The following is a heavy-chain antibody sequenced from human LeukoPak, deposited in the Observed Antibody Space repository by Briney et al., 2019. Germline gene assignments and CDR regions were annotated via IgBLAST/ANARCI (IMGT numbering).Heavy chain of an antibody. CDR3: AKDRTIFGVVKRSYFDY. CDR1: GFTFSSYG. D-gene: IGHD3-3*01. CDR2: ISYDGSNK. V-gene: IGHV3-30*18. J-gene: IGHJ4*02. Sequence: PGGSLRLSCAASGFTFSSYGMPWVRQAPGKGLEWVAVISYDGSNKYYADSVKGRFTISRDNSKNTLYLQMNSLRAEDTAVYYCAKDRTIFGVVKRSYFDYWGQGTLVTVSS.